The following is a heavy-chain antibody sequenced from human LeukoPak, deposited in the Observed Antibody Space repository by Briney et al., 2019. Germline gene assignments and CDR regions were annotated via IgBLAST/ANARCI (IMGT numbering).Heavy chain of an antibody. Sequence: SETLSLTCAVSGYSINDGYYWGWIRQPPGKGLEWIGSVYHSGTTYYNPSLQSRVGISAGMSRNQFSLRLNSMTAADTAVYYCARGGSSWNRYFDYWGQGTLVTVSS. CDR2: VYHSGTT. D-gene: IGHD6-13*01. V-gene: IGHV4-38-2*01. CDR1: GYSINDGYY. J-gene: IGHJ4*02. CDR3: ARGGSSWNRYFDY.